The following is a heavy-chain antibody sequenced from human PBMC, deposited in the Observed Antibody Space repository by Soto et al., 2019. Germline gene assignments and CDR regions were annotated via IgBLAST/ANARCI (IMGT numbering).Heavy chain of an antibody. CDR2: MNPNSGNT. V-gene: IGHV1-8*01. J-gene: IGHJ6*02. Sequence: QVQLVQSGAEVKKPGASVKVSCKASGYTFTSYDINWVRQATGQGLEWMGWMNPNSGNTGYAQKFQGRVTMTRNTSISTAYIELSSLRSEDTAVYYCARVPGRLDFWSGYYATYGMDVWGQGTTVTVSS. CDR1: GYTFTSYD. CDR3: ARVPGRLDFWSGYYATYGMDV. D-gene: IGHD3-3*01.